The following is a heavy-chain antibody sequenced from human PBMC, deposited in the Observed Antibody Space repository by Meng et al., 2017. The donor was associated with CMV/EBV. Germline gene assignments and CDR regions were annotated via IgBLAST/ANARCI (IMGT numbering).Heavy chain of an antibody. Sequence: ISSSSYYWGWIRQPPGKGLEWIGSIYYSGSTYYNPSLKSRVTISVDTSKNQFSLKLSSVTAADTAVYYGAREARMMVRGVMVNWFDPWGQGTLVTVSS. CDR1: ISSSSYY. CDR2: IYYSGST. CDR3: AREARMMVRGVMVNWFDP. V-gene: IGHV4-39*07. D-gene: IGHD3-10*01. J-gene: IGHJ5*02.